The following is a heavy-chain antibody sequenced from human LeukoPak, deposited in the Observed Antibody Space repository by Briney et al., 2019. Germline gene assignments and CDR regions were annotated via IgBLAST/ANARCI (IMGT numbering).Heavy chain of an antibody. J-gene: IGHJ3*02. CDR2: IIPIFGTA. CDR3: ASRSYCSSTSCLRGQSFDI. Sequence: SVKVSCKASGGTFSSYAISWVRQAPGQGLEWMGGIIPIFGTANYAQKFQGRVTITTDESTSTAYMELSRLRSEDTAVYYCASRSYCSSTSCLRGQSFDIWGQGTMVTVSS. CDR1: GGTFSSYA. V-gene: IGHV1-69*05. D-gene: IGHD2-2*01.